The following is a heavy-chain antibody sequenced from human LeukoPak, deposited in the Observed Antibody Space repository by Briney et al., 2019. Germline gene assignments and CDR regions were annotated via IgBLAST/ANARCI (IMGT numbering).Heavy chain of an antibody. D-gene: IGHD1-26*01. CDR2: IITSGST. CDR3: ARDRDSGSSSNRYFFDF. CDR1: GDSISSYY. V-gene: IGHV4-4*07. Sequence: SETLSLTCTVSGDSISSYYWSWVRQPAGKGLEWIGRIITSGSTDYNPSLKSRVTVSVDTSKNQFSLKLTSVTAADTAVYYCARDRDSGSSSNRYFFDFWGQGTLVTVSS. J-gene: IGHJ4*02.